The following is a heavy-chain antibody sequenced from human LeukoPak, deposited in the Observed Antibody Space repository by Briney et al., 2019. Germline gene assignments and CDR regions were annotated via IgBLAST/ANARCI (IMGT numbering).Heavy chain of an antibody. D-gene: IGHD1-26*01. CDR1: GGSISSSNW. J-gene: IGHJ5*02. Sequence: SETLSLTCAVSGGSISSSNWWSWVRQPPGKGLEWIGEIYHSGSTNYNPSLKSRITMSVDTSKNQFSLKLTSVTAADTAVYYCARHPTQWAYWFDPWGQGTLVTVSS. CDR2: IYHSGST. CDR3: ARHPTQWAYWFDP. V-gene: IGHV4-4*02.